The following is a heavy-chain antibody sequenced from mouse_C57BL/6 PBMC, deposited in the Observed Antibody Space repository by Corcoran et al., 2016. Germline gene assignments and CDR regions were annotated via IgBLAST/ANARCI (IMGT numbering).Heavy chain of an antibody. Sequence: EVQLQQSGPELVKPGASVKIPCKASGYTFTNYNIDWVKQSHGKSLEWIGDINPNNGGTIYNEKFKGKATLTVDKSSSTAYMELRSLTSEDTAVYDSARYVSTVVVRGYFDVWGKGTTVTVSS. D-gene: IGHD1-1*01. CDR2: INPNNGGT. V-gene: IGHV1-18*01. CDR1: GYTFTNYN. CDR3: ARYVSTVVVRGYFDV. J-gene: IGHJ1*03.